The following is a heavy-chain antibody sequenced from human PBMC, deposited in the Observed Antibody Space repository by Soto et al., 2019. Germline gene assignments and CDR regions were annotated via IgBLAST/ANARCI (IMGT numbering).Heavy chain of an antibody. V-gene: IGHV1-46*01. D-gene: IGHD2-21*02. CDR1: GYTFTSYY. CDR2: IRPSGGST. J-gene: IGHJ3*02. Sequence: QVQLVQSGAEVKKPGASVKVSCKASGYTFTSYYMHWVRQAPGQGLEWMGIIRPSGGSTTYAQKFQGRVTTTRDTSTSTVYMELSSLRSEDTAVYYCARDIPYCGGVCHDAFDIWGQGTMVTVSS. CDR3: ARDIPYCGGVCHDAFDI.